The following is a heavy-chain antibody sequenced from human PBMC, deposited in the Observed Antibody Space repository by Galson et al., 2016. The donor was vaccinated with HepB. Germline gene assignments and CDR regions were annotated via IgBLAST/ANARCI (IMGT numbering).Heavy chain of an antibody. Sequence: SMRLSCPASGFRLINTWMNWVRQAPGEGLEWVGRITSQTDHETIDHAAPVKGRFTISRDDSKSTLYLQMNSLTTEDTAVYYCTTGTTGTPFDYWGQGTLVTVSS. D-gene: IGHD1-1*01. CDR2: ITSQTDHETI. V-gene: IGHV3-15*01. CDR1: GFRLINTW. J-gene: IGHJ4*02. CDR3: TTGTTGTPFDY.